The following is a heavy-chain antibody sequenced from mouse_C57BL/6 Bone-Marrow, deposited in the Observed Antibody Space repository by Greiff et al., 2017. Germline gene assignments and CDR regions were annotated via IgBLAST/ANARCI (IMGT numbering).Heavy chain of an antibody. CDR1: GFNIKDDY. Sequence: VQLQQSGAELVRPGASVKLSCTASGFNIKDDYMHWVKQRPEQGLEWIGWIDPENGDTEYASKFQGKATITADTSSNPAYLQLSSLTSEDTAVYYCTTITTVVATDYWGQGTTLTVSS. CDR2: IDPENGDT. J-gene: IGHJ2*01. V-gene: IGHV14-4*01. CDR3: TTITTVVATDY. D-gene: IGHD1-1*01.